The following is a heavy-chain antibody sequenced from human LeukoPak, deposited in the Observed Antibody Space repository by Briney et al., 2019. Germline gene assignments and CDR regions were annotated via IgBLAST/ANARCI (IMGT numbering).Heavy chain of an antibody. Sequence: ASVKVSCKASGYTFTGYYMHWVRQAPGQGLEWMGWINPNSGGTNYAQKFQGRVTMTRDTSISTAYMELSRLRSDDTAVYYCARVVDTAMDDAFDIWGQGTMVTVSS. CDR2: INPNSGGT. J-gene: IGHJ3*02. D-gene: IGHD5-18*01. CDR3: ARVVDTAMDDAFDI. V-gene: IGHV1-2*02. CDR1: GYTFTGYY.